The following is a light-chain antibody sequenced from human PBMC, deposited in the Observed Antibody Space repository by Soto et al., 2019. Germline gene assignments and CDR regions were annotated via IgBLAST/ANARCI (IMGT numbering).Light chain of an antibody. CDR1: QSVSSTL. V-gene: IGKV3-20*01. J-gene: IGKJ1*01. CDR3: QHYGYSSWT. CDR2: GVS. Sequence: ELVLTQSPVALSLSSGERATLSCRASQSVSSTLLTWYQQKPGQAPRLLIYGVSSRATGIPDRFSGSGSGTDFTLTISRVEPEDFAVYFCQHYGYSSWTLGQGSRVEIK.